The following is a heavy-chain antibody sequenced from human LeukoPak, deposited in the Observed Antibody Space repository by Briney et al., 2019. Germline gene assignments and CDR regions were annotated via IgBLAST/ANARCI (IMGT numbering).Heavy chain of an antibody. CDR2: IGGSSAST. Sequence: PGRSLRPSCAAAGFKVGEVAIHSVRQPPGKCMECLSCIGGSSASTAYADSVKDRFTTSTNNGVNSLYLQINSLTPNETAFNYCAKDTSGGYSRTWSSPTTIFDSWGQGILVIVSS. CDR1: GFKVGEVA. CDR3: AKDTSGGYSRTWSSPTTIFDS. J-gene: IGHJ4*02. V-gene: IGHV3-9*01. D-gene: IGHD5-18*01.